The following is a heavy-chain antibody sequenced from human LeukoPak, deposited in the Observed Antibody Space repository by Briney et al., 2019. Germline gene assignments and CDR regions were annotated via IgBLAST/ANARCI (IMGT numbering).Heavy chain of an antibody. J-gene: IGHJ4*02. CDR2: VNSDGSST. CDR1: GFTFSSYS. Sequence: GGSLRLSCAASGFTFSSYSMNWVRQAPGKGLVWISRVNSDGSSTFYADSVKGRFTISRDNAKNTVYLQMNSLRAEDTAVYYCARDSFWSGYYPFDYWGQGILVTVSS. D-gene: IGHD3-3*01. V-gene: IGHV3-74*01. CDR3: ARDSFWSGYYPFDY.